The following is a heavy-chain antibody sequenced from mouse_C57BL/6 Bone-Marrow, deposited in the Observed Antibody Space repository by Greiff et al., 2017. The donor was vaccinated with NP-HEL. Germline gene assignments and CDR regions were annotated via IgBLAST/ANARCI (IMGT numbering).Heavy chain of an antibody. V-gene: IGHV1-64*01. CDR1: GYTFTSYW. J-gene: IGHJ2*01. CDR3: ASRVTAGYFDY. CDR2: IHPNSGST. D-gene: IGHD2-12*01. Sequence: QVQLKQPGAELVKPGASVKLSCKASGYTFTSYWMHWVKQRPGQGLEWIGMIHPNSGSTNYNEKFKSKATLTVDKSSSTAYMQLSSLTSEDSAVYYCASRVTAGYFDYWGQGTTLTVSS.